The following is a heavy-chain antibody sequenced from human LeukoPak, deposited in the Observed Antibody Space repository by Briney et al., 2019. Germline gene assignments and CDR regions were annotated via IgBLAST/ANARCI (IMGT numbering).Heavy chain of an antibody. Sequence: TSETLSLTCTVSGGSISSSSYYWGWIRQPPGKGLEWIGSIYYSGGTYYNPSLKSRVTISVDTSKNQFSLKLSSVTAADTAVYYCARESVTMVRGVILYYYYYMDVWGKGTTVTVSS. J-gene: IGHJ6*03. CDR1: GGSISSSSYY. CDR2: IYYSGGT. D-gene: IGHD3-10*01. CDR3: ARESVTMVRGVILYYYYYMDV. V-gene: IGHV4-39*07.